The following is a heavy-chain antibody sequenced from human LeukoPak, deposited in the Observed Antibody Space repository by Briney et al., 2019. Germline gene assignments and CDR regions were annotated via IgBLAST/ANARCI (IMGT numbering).Heavy chain of an antibody. J-gene: IGHJ6*02. CDR1: GFTFSNYW. Sequence: GGSLRLSCAASGFTFSNYWINWVRQAPGKGLEWVAYIKQDGSEKYYVDSVKGRFTISRDNAKSSLYLQMNSLRAEDTAVYYCVRAMDVWGQGTTVTVSS. V-gene: IGHV3-7*03. CDR3: VRAMDV. CDR2: IKQDGSEK.